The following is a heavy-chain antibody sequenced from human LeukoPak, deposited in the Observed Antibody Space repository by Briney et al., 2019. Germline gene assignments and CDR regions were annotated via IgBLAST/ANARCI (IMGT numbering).Heavy chain of an antibody. CDR1: GFTFSTYW. J-gene: IGHJ3*02. Sequence: QPGGSLRLSCAASGFTFSTYWMHWVRQAPVKGLEWVSTISGSGSSTYYADSVKGRFAISRDNSKDTLYLQMSSLRAEDTAIYYCAKDVHHSSGLGALDIWGQGTMVTVSS. CDR3: AKDVHHSSGLGALDI. D-gene: IGHD6-19*01. V-gene: IGHV3-23*01. CDR2: ISGSGSST.